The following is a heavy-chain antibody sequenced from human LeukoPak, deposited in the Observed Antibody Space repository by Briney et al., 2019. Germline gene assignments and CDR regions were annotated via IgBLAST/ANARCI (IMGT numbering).Heavy chain of an antibody. J-gene: IGHJ4*02. V-gene: IGHV3-33*01. CDR1: GFTFSGYG. Sequence: PGGSLRLSCAASGFTFSGYGMHWVRQPPGKGLEGVAVIWYEGSTKYYADSVKGRFTISRDNSKNTLYLQLNSLRAEDTAVYYCAREGAYDSSREFDNWGQGTLVTVSS. CDR3: AREGAYDSSREFDN. D-gene: IGHD5-12*01. CDR2: IWYEGSTK.